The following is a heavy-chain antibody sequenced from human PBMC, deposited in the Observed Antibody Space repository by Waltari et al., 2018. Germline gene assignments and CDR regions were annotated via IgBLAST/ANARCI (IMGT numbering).Heavy chain of an antibody. Sequence: QVQRVQSGAEVKKPGSSVKVSCEASGGTFSSYTISWVRQAPGQGLEWMGMIIPIHGRANYVRKFQCQVTITADKSTRTACMELGSLRSEDTAVYYCARDSSSWYEDYYYCGMDVWGQGTTVTVSS. CDR3: ARDSSSWYEDYYYCGMDV. CDR2: IIPIHGRA. J-gene: IGHJ6*02. D-gene: IGHD6-13*01. V-gene: IGHV1-69*08. CDR1: GGTFSSYT.